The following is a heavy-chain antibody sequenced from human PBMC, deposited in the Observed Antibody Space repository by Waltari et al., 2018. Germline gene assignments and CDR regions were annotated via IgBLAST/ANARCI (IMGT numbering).Heavy chain of an antibody. CDR2: ISGSGGST. CDR3: AKGSGAHSVWFDP. V-gene: IGHV3-23*01. CDR1: GFTFSSYA. D-gene: IGHD3-10*01. J-gene: IGHJ5*02. Sequence: EVQLLESGGGLVQPGGSLRLSWAASGFTFSSYAMSWVRQAPGKGLEWVSAISGSGGSTYYADSVKVRFSISRDNSNNTLYLPMNSLRAEDPAVYYCAKGSGAHSVWFDPWGQGTLVTVSS.